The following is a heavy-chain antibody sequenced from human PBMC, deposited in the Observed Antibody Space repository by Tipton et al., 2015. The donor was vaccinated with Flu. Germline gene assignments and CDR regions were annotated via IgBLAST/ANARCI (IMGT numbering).Heavy chain of an antibody. V-gene: IGHV4-38-2*01. CDR3: ATTTYYYGSGSHDY. CDR2: VYHGGTT. Sequence: RYYWGWIRQPPGKGLEWIGCVYHGGTTYYNPSLKSRVAISLDTFKNQFSLKLTSVTAADTAVYYCATTTYYYGSGSHDYWGQGTLVTVSS. CDR1: RYY. J-gene: IGHJ4*02. D-gene: IGHD3-10*01.